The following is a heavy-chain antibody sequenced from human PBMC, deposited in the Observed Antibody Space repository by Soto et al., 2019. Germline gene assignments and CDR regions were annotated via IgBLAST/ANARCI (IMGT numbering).Heavy chain of an antibody. CDR3: ARHGFGPLHGLVDV. D-gene: IGHD3-10*01. J-gene: IGHJ6*02. CDR2: INYDGYS. Sequence: QVQLQESGPGLVKPSETLSLTCTVSGGSITNYYCSWFRQPPGKGLEWIGYINYDGYSAYNLSLKRRVTLSMDASKTPFSLMLGSVTATDTAVYYCARHGFGPLHGLVDVWGPGTTVIVSS. CDR1: GGSITNYY. V-gene: IGHV4-59*08.